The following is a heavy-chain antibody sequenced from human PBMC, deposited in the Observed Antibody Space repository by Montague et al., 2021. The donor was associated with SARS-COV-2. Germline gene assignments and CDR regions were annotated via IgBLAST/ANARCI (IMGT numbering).Heavy chain of an antibody. CDR1: GGSISSSNW. J-gene: IGHJ5*02. Sequence: SETLSLTCAVSGGSISSSNWWSWVRQPPGKGLEWIGEIYHSGSTNYNPSLKSRVTISVDTSKNQFSLKLSSVTAADTAVYYCARGGDMNWFDPWGQGTLVTVSS. CDR3: ARGGDMNWFDP. CDR2: IYHSGST. D-gene: IGHD2-21*01. V-gene: IGHV4-4*02.